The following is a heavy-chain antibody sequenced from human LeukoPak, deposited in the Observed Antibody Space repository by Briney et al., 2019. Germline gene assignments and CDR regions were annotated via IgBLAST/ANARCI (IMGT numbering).Heavy chain of an antibody. V-gene: IGHV1-2*02. J-gene: IGHJ4*02. CDR1: GYTFTSYD. CDR3: ARDLIEVYYYDSSGYYYGY. Sequence: GASVKVSCKASGYTFTSYDINWVRQAPGQGLEWMGWINPNSGGTNYAQKFQGRVTMTRDTSISTAYMELSRLRSDDTAVYYCARDLIEVYYYDSSGYYYGYWGQGTLVTVSS. D-gene: IGHD3-22*01. CDR2: INPNSGGT.